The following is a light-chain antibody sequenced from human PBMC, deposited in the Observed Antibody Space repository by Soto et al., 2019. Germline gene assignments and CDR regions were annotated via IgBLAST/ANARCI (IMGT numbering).Light chain of an antibody. J-gene: IGKJ5*01. CDR1: QSVSSSY. Sequence: EIVLTQSPGTLSLSPGARATLSCGASQSVSSSYLAWYQQAPRLLIYGASTRATGIPDRFSGSGSGTGFTLTISRLEPEDFAVYYCQQCGCSPPPITAGQGTRLEIK. V-gene: IGKV3-20*01. CDR3: QQCGCSPPPIT. CDR2: GAS.